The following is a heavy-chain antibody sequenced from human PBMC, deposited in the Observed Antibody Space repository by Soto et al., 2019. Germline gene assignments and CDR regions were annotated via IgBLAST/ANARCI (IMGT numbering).Heavy chain of an antibody. V-gene: IGHV3-11*01. Sequence: QVQLVESGGGLVKPGGSLRLSCAASGFAFSDPYMSWIRQAPGKGLEWISYISSSGSTIYYADSVKCRFTISRDNAKKSLYRQMDSLTADDTAVYYCARGGASVTTPFDYWGQGTQVTVSS. CDR2: ISSSGSTI. J-gene: IGHJ4*02. CDR3: ARGGASVTTPFDY. CDR1: GFAFSDPY. D-gene: IGHD4-17*01.